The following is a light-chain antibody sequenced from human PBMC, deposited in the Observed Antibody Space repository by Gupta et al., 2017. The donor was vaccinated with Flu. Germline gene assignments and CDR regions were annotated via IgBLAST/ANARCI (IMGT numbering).Light chain of an antibody. CDR3: GTWDSSLSVYV. Sequence: KATTPFSGSSSNIGNNYVSWYQQLPGTAPKLLIYDDNKRPSGIPDRFSGSKSGTSATLGITGLQTGDEADYYCGTWDSSLSVYVFGTGTKVTVL. CDR1: SSNIGNNY. J-gene: IGLJ1*01. CDR2: DDN. V-gene: IGLV1-51*01.